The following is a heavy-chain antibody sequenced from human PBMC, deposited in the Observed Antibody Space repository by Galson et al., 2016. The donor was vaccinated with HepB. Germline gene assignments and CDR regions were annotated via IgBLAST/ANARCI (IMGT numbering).Heavy chain of an antibody. J-gene: IGHJ3*01. V-gene: IGHV3-74*01. CDR1: GFTFRSYW. Sequence: SLRLSCAASGFTFRSYWMHWVRQAPGQGLVWVSHINSEGTSTNYADSVKGRFTISRDNAQNTLYLQMNSLRAEDTAIYYCAKDGPYDAFDAWGQGTMVTVSS. CDR2: INSEGTST. CDR3: AKDGPYDAFDA.